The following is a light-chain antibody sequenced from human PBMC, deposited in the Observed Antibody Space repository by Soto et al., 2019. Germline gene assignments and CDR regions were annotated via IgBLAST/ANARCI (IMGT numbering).Light chain of an antibody. V-gene: IGLV1-44*01. J-gene: IGLJ2*01. CDR3: AAWDDSLNALL. CDR2: SSY. Sequence: QSVLTQPPSASGTPGQRITLSCSGSSSNIGSNAVNWYRQLPGTAPKLLIYSSYQRPSGVPDRFSGSKSGTSASLAISGLQSDDEADYYCAAWDDSLNALLFGGGTKLTVL. CDR1: SSNIGSNA.